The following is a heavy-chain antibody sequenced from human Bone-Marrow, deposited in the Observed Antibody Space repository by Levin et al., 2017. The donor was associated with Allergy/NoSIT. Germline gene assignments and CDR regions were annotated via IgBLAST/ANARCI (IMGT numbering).Heavy chain of an antibody. CDR1: GGSVTSDSYS. CDR3: ARVVGGDWFDP. V-gene: IGHV4-61*09. D-gene: IGHD3-16*01. J-gene: IGHJ5*02. CDR2: ISTSGNT. Sequence: LRLSCTVSGGSVTSDSYSWSWIRQPAGEGLEWIGHISTSGNTNYNPSLKRRVSISVDTSKNQFSLKLTSVTAADTAVYFCARVVGGDWFDPWGQGTLVTVSS.